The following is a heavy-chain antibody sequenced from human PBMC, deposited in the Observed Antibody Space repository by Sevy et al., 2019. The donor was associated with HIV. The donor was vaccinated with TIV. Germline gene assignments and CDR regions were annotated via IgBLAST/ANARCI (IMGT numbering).Heavy chain of an antibody. V-gene: IGHV3-23*01. CDR3: AKRNYYDSSGYYSYFDY. J-gene: IGHJ4*02. D-gene: IGHD3-22*01. CDR2: ISGSGGST. CDR1: GFTFSSYA. Sequence: GGSLRLSCAASGFTFSSYAMSWVRQAPGKGLEWVSAISGSGGSTYYADSVKGRFTISRDNSKNTLYLQMNSLRAEDTAVYYCAKRNYYDSSGYYSYFDYWGQGTLVTVSS.